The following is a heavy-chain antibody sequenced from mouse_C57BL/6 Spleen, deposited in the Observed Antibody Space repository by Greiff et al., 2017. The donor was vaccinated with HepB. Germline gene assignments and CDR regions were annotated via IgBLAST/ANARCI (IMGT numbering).Heavy chain of an antibody. V-gene: IGHV5-6*01. Sequence: EVQRVESGGDLVKPGGSLKLSCAASGFTFSSYGMSWVRQTPDKGLEWVASISSGGSYTYYPDSVKGRFTISRDNAKNTLYLQMSSLTSEDTAVYYCAREEGNYGGYFDVGGTGTTITVAS. CDR1: GFTFSSYG. J-gene: IGHJ1*03. D-gene: IGHD2-1*01. CDR3: AREEGNYGGYFDV. CDR2: ISSGGSYT.